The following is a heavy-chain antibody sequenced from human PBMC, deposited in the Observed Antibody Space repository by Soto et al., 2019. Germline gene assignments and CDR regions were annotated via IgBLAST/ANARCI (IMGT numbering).Heavy chain of an antibody. CDR2: TYYRSKWYN. CDR1: GDSVSSNSAA. Sequence: SQTLSLTCAISGDSVSSNSAAWNWIRQSPSRGLGWLGRTYYRSKWYNDYAVSVKSRITINPDTSKNQFSLQLNSVTPEDAAVYYCARDLSGIAVAGNWFDPWGQGTLVTAPQ. J-gene: IGHJ5*02. V-gene: IGHV6-1*01. CDR3: ARDLSGIAVAGNWFDP. D-gene: IGHD6-19*01.